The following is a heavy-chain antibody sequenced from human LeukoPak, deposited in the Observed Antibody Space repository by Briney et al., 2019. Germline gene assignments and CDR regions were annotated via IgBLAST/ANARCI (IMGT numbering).Heavy chain of an antibody. D-gene: IGHD3-22*01. J-gene: IGHJ4*02. CDR3: ARRATRYYYDSSGYEAPHFDY. CDR1: GYSFTSYW. Sequence: GESLKISCKGSGYSFTSYWIGWVRQMPGKGLEWMGIIYPGDSDTRYSPSFQGQVTISADKSISTAYLQWSSLKASDTAIYYCARRATRYYYDSSGYEAPHFDYWGQGTLVTVSS. V-gene: IGHV5-51*01. CDR2: IYPGDSDT.